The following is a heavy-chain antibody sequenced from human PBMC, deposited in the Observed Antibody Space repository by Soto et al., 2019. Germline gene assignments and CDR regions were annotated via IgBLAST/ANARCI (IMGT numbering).Heavy chain of an antibody. V-gene: IGHV1-69*13. J-gene: IGHJ4*02. Sequence: SVKVSCKASGGPFSSYRFNWVRQARGQGLEWLGGIVPIYRTADYAQKFQGRVTITAYESTRTVYMELSSLKSQDTALYYCARDSGAKLSSSWGQGTLVTVSS. CDR2: IVPIYRTA. CDR1: GGPFSSYR. CDR3: ARDSGAKLSSS. D-gene: IGHD6-13*01.